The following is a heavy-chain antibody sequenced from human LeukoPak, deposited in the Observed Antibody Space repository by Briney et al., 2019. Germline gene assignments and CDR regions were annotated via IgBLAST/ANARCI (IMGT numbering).Heavy chain of an antibody. CDR3: AREGLGYCSSTSCSYYFDY. Sequence: GGSLRLSCAASGFTVSSNYMSWVRQAPGKGLEWVSVIYSGGSTYYADSVKGRFTISRDNSKNTLYLQMNSLRAEDTAVYYCAREGLGYCSSTSCSYYFDYWGQGTLVTVSS. J-gene: IGHJ4*02. CDR1: GFTVSSNY. V-gene: IGHV3-66*01. D-gene: IGHD2-2*01. CDR2: IYSGGST.